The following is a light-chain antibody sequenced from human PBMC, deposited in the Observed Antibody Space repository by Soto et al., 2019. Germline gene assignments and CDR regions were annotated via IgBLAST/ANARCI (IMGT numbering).Light chain of an antibody. V-gene: IGKV3-20*01. CDR1: ESVYINS. Sequence: EIVLTQSPGTLSLSPGESATLSCKASESVYINSFAWYYQKPGQPPRLLIYCASARATGIPDRFSGSGSGTDFVLSINRLEVEDSGMYYCQKYGASPFTFGPGTRVDIK. CDR3: QKYGASPFT. J-gene: IGKJ3*01. CDR2: CAS.